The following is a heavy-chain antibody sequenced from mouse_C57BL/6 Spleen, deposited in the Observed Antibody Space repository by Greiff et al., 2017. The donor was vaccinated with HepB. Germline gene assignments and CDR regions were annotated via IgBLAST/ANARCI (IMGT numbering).Heavy chain of an antibody. D-gene: IGHD1-1*01. Sequence: VKLQESGAELVKPGASVKISCKASGYAFSSYWMNWVKQRPGKGLEWIGQIYPGDGDTNYNGKFKGKATLTADKSSSTAYMQLSSLTSEDSAVYFCARSSYYYGSSYDYFDYWGQGTTLTVSS. V-gene: IGHV1-80*01. CDR1: GYAFSSYW. CDR3: ARSSYYYGSSYDYFDY. CDR2: IYPGDGDT. J-gene: IGHJ2*01.